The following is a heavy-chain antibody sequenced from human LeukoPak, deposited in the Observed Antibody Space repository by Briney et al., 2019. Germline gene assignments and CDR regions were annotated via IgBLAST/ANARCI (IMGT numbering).Heavy chain of an antibody. Sequence: GGSLRLSCTASGLTISSFAVSWVRQAPGKGMEWVSAISSSGDSTYYADSVKGRFSISRDNSENTLYLQMNSLRAEDTAVYYCATPPGDGDSVINYWGQGTLVTVSS. J-gene: IGHJ4*02. CDR2: ISSSGDST. CDR1: GLTISSFA. V-gene: IGHV3-23*01. D-gene: IGHD4-17*01. CDR3: ATPPGDGDSVINY.